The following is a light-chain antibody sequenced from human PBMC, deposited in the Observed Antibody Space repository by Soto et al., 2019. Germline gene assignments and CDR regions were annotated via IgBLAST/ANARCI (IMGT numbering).Light chain of an antibody. CDR3: PSYDTSLSAVV. CDR1: SSNIGAGYD. J-gene: IGLJ3*02. Sequence: QSVLTQPPSVSGAPGQRVTISCTGSSSNIGAGYDVHWYQQLPGTAPKLLIYGNNNRPSGVPDRFSGSKSGTSASLAITGLQAEDADDYYCPSYDTSLSAVVFGGGTKHTVL. CDR2: GNN. V-gene: IGLV1-40*01.